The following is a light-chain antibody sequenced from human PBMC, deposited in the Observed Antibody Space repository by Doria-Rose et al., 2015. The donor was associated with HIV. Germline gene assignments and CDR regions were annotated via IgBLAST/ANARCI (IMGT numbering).Light chain of an antibody. J-gene: IGKJ1*01. V-gene: IGKV3-20*01. CDR2: DAS. Sequence: TQSPGTLSLSPGERATLSCRACQSFSSTYLAWYQQKHGQAPSLLIYDASSRATGTPDRFSASGSGTDFTLTINGLEPEDFALYYCHQYGTSWTFGQETKVEI. CDR1: QSFSSTY. CDR3: HQYGTSWT.